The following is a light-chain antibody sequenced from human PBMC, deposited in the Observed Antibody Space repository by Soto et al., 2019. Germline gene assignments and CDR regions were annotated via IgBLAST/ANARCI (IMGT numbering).Light chain of an antibody. J-gene: IGKJ4*01. Sequence: DIVMTQSPLSLPVTPGEPASISCRSSQSLLHSNGNTYLDWYLQKPGQSPQLLIYFGSNRASGVPDRFSGSGSGTDFTLKISRVEAEDVGVYYCMQTIQTPLTFGGGTKVDIK. V-gene: IGKV2-28*01. CDR3: MQTIQTPLT. CDR1: QSLLHSNGNTY. CDR2: FGS.